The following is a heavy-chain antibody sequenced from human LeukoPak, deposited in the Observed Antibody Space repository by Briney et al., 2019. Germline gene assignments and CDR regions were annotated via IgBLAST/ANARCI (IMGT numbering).Heavy chain of an antibody. V-gene: IGHV3-30*18. Sequence: SLRLSCAASGFTFSSYGMHWVRQAPGKGLEWVAHISSDASYDHYVDSVRGRFTISRDNSKNTLYLQVDSVRGEDTAVYYCAEGGNSSINYWGQGTLVTVSS. J-gene: IGHJ4*02. CDR3: AEGGNSSINY. CDR1: GFTFSSYG. D-gene: IGHD4-11*01. CDR2: ISSDASYD.